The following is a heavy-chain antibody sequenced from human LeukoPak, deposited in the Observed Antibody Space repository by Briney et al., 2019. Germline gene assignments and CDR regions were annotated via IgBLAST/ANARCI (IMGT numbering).Heavy chain of an antibody. J-gene: IGHJ6*02. CDR3: ARDLVPSFDGMDV. CDR1: GYTFTGYY. Sequence: ASVKVSCKASGYTFTGYYMHWVRQAPGQGLEWMGWINPNSGGTNYAQKFQGRVTMTRDTSISTAYMEPSRLRSDDTAVYYCARDLVPSFDGMDVWGQGTTVTVSS. CDR2: INPNSGGT. D-gene: IGHD6-6*01. V-gene: IGHV1-2*02.